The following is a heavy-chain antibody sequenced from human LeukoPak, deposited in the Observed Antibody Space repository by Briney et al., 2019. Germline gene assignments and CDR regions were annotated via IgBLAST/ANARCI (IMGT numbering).Heavy chain of an antibody. V-gene: IGHV3-30*18. D-gene: IGHD3-10*01. J-gene: IGHJ4*02. CDR2: ISYDGSNK. CDR3: AKETVRGVIISELDY. Sequence: GGSLTLSCAASGFTFSSYGMHWVRQAPGKGLEWVAVISYDGSNKYYADSVKGRFTISRDNSKNTLYLQMNSLRTEDTAVYYCAKETVRGVIISELDYWGQGTLVTVSS. CDR1: GFTFSSYG.